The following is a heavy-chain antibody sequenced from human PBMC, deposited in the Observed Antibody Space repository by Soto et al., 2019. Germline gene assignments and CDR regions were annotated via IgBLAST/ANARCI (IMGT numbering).Heavy chain of an antibody. J-gene: IGHJ4*02. Sequence: PSETLSLTCTVSAGSISSSNYYWGWVRQPPGKGLEWIESIYYSGSTHYNPSLKSRVTVSVDTSKNQFSLKLTSVTAADTAVYFCVSHRNYIVVSGSFFDYWSQGTLVTVSS. CDR2: IYYSGST. D-gene: IGHD6-19*01. CDR1: AGSISSSNYY. V-gene: IGHV4-39*01. CDR3: VSHRNYIVVSGSFFDY.